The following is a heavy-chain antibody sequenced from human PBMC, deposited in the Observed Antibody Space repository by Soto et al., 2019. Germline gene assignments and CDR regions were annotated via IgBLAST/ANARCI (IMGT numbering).Heavy chain of an antibody. CDR3: GRAAAGRGTYFDY. J-gene: IGHJ4*02. V-gene: IGHV1-69*02. CDR1: GGTFSSYT. Sequence: QVQLVQSGAEVKKPGSSVKVSCKASGGTFSSYTISWVRQAPGQGLEWMGRIIPILGIANYAQKFQGRVTITADKSTSTAYMELSSLRSEDRAVYYCGRAAAGRGTYFDYWGQGTLVTVSS. CDR2: IIPILGIA. D-gene: IGHD6-13*01.